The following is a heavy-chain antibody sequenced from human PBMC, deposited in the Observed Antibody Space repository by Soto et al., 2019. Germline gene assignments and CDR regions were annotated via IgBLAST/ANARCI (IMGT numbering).Heavy chain of an antibody. J-gene: IGHJ4*02. CDR3: AHISSSWYMDYFDY. Sequence: SGPTLVNPTQTLTLTCTFSGFSLSTSGMCVSWIRQPPGKALEWLALIYWDDDKRYSTSLKSRLTITKDTSKNQVVLTMTNMDPVDTATYYCAHISSSWYMDYFDYWGQGTLVTVSS. V-gene: IGHV2-5*08. CDR1: GFSLSTSGMC. D-gene: IGHD6-13*01. CDR2: IYWDDDK.